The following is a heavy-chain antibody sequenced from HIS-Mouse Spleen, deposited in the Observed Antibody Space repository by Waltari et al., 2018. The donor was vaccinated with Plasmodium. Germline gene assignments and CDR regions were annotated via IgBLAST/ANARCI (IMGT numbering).Heavy chain of an antibody. V-gene: IGHV4-34*01. CDR2: INHSGST. Sequence: QVQLQQWGAGLLKPSETLSLTCAVYGGSFSGYYWSWIRQPPGKGLEWIGEINHSGSTNYNPSLKSRVTISVDTSKNQFSRKLSSVTAADTAVYYCARGPGYSSGWYYFDYWGQGTLVTVSS. CDR1: GGSFSGYY. J-gene: IGHJ4*02. CDR3: ARGPGYSSGWYYFDY. D-gene: IGHD6-19*01.